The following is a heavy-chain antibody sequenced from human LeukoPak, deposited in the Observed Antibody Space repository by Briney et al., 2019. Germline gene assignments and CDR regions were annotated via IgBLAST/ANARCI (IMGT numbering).Heavy chain of an antibody. CDR2: ISYDGSNK. Sequence: GGSLRLSCAASEFIFSTYSMHWVCQAPGKGLEWVALISYDGSNKYYGDSVKGRFTISRDDSKNTLYLQMNSLRPDDTAVYYCAREYTSGHYRTFDYWGQGTLVTVSS. J-gene: IGHJ4*02. V-gene: IGHV3-30*03. CDR3: AREYTSGHYRTFDY. CDR1: EFIFSTYS. D-gene: IGHD3-22*01.